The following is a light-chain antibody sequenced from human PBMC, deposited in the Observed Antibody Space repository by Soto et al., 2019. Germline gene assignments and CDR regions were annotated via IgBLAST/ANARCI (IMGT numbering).Light chain of an antibody. CDR2: SNA. CDR3: QSYDSSLTTYV. J-gene: IGLJ1*01. V-gene: IGLV1-40*01. Sequence: QSVLTQPPSVSEAPGQRVTISCTGTSFDIGAGYDVHWYQQLPGAAPILLIYSNAIRPSGVPDRFSASKSGTSASLAITGLQAEDEADYYCQSYDSSLTTYVFGTGTKVTVL. CDR1: SFDIGAGYD.